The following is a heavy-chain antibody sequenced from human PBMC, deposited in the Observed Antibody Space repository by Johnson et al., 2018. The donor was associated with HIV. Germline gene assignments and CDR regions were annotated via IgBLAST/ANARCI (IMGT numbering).Heavy chain of an antibody. D-gene: IGHD5-18*01. CDR2: IYSGGST. V-gene: IGHV3-66*01. J-gene: IGHJ3*02. Sequence: MLLVESGGGLVQPGGSLRLSCAASGFIVSRNYMNWVRQAPGKGLEWVSVIYSGGSTYHADSVKGRFIISRDNSKITLYLQMNSLRAEDTAVYYCARAYTYGAFDIWGQGTTVTISS. CDR3: ARAYTYGAFDI. CDR1: GFIVSRNY.